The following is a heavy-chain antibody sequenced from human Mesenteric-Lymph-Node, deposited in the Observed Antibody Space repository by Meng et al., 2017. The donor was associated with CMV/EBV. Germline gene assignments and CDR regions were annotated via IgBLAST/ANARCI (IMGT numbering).Heavy chain of an antibody. D-gene: IGHD3-22*01. CDR1: GFTFSSYS. CDR3: ARADTSADYDSSGLSEY. J-gene: IGHJ4*02. CDR2: ISSSSSYI. Sequence: GGSLRLSCAASGFTFSSYSMNWVRQAPGKGLEWVSSISSSSSYIYYADSVKGRFTISRDNAKNSLYLQMNSLRAEDTAVYYCARADTSADYDSSGLSEYWGQGTLVTVSS. V-gene: IGHV3-21*01.